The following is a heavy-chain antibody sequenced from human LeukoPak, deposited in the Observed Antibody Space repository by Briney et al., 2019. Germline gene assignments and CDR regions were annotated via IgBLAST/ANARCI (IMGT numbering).Heavy chain of an antibody. CDR1: GYSISSGYY. D-gene: IGHD5-18*01. CDR3: ARKGEIQLWYAYYFDY. J-gene: IGHJ4*02. Sequence: SETLSLTCTVSGYSISSGYYWGWIRQPPGKGLEWIGSIYHSGSTYYNPSLKSRVTISVDTSKNQFSLKLSSVTAADTAVYYCARKGEIQLWYAYYFDYWGQGTLVTVSS. CDR2: IYHSGST. V-gene: IGHV4-38-2*02.